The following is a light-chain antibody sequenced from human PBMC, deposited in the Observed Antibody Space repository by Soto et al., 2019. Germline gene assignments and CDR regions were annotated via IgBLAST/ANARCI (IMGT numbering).Light chain of an antibody. J-gene: IGKJ4*02. V-gene: IGKV1-39*01. CDR3: QQSYGPPFT. CDR2: NAS. Sequence: QMSQSXSTVSRSQRDXXXXXXXASQTISSYLNLYKQKXGKARPLVIYNASXLKSGVASRFSGSGSGTDFTLTISSLQPEDFATYFCQQSYGPPFTFGGGTKVDI. CDR1: QTISSY.